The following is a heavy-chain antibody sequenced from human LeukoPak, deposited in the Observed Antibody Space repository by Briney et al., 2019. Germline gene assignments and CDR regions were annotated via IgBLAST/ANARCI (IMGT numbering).Heavy chain of an antibody. D-gene: IGHD6-13*01. CDR3: ARALSRSSSWEFDP. CDR1: GGSISGYY. J-gene: IGHJ5*02. CDR2: IYTSEFT. Sequence: PSETPSLTCTVSGGSISGYYWSWIRQPAGKGLELIGRIYTSEFTNYNPSLKGRVIMSVDTSKNQFSLKLNSVTAADTAVYYCARALSRSSSWEFDPWGQGILVTVSS. V-gene: IGHV4-4*07.